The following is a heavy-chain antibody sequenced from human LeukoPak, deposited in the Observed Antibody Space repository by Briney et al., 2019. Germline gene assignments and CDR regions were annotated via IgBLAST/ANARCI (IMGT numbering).Heavy chain of an antibody. J-gene: IGHJ5*02. V-gene: IGHV4-4*07. D-gene: IGHD6-13*01. CDR1: GGFISTYY. CDR2: IYSSGST. CDR3: ARGGDSSSWRGDHWFDP. Sequence: SETLSLTCTVSGGFISTYYWSWIRQPAGKGLEWIGRIYSSGSTNYNPSLKSRATMSVDTSKNQFSLKLSSVNAADTAVYYCARGGDSSSWRGDHWFDPWAREPWSPSPQ.